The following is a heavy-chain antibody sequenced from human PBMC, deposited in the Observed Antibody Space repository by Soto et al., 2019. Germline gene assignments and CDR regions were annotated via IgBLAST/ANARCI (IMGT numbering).Heavy chain of an antibody. V-gene: IGHV4-39*01. CDR2: IYYSGST. D-gene: IGHD3-3*01. J-gene: IGHJ6*03. CDR3: ARHSGYDFWSGYCYYYYMDV. CDR1: GGSISSSSYY. Sequence: QLQLQESGPGLVKPSETLSLTCTVSGGSISSSSYYWGWIRQPPGKGLEWIGSIYYSGSTYYNPSLKSRVTISVDTSKNQFSLKLSSVTAADTAVYYCARHSGYDFWSGYCYYYYMDVWGKGTTVTVSS.